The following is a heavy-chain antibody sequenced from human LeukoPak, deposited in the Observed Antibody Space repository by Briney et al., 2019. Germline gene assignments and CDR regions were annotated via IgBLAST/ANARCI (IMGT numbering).Heavy chain of an antibody. V-gene: IGHV4-30-4*08. Sequence: SETLSLTCAVSGGSISSGGYSWSWIRQHPGKGLEWIGYIYYSGSTYYNPSLKSRVTISVDTSKNQFSLKLSSVTAADTAVYYCARGKSKFDYWGQGTLVTVSS. J-gene: IGHJ4*02. CDR3: ARGKSKFDY. CDR1: GGSISSGGYS. CDR2: IYYSGST.